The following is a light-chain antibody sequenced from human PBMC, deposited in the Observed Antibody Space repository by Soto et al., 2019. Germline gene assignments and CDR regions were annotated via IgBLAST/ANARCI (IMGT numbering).Light chain of an antibody. CDR2: GAS. CDR1: QSVSSSY. J-gene: IGKJ5*01. V-gene: IGKV3-20*01. CDR3: QQYVGSPIT. Sequence: EIVLTQSPGTLSLSPGERATLSCRASQSVSSSYLAWYQQKPGQAPRLLIYGASSRATGIPDRFSGSGSGTDFTLTISRLEPEDFALYYCQQYVGSPITFGQGTRLEIK.